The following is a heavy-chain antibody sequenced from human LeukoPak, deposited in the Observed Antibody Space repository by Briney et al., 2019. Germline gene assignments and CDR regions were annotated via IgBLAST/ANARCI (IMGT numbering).Heavy chain of an antibody. D-gene: IGHD2-21*02. V-gene: IGHV4-34*01. CDR3: ARRVVRTAIPWYFDL. CDR1: GGSFSGYY. Sequence: SETLSLTCAVYGGSFSGYYWSWIRQPPGKGLEWIGEINHSGSTNYNPSLKSRVTISVDTSKNQFSLKLSSVTAADTAVYYCARRVVRTAIPWYFDLWGRGTLVTVSS. CDR2: INHSGST. J-gene: IGHJ2*01.